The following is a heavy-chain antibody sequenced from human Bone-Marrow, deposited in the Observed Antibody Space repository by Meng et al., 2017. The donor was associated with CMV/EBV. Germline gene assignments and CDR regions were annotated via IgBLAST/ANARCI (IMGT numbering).Heavy chain of an antibody. J-gene: IGHJ4*02. Sequence: GESLKISCAASGFTFSNYWMSWVRQIPGKGLEWVASIKQDGSERYCAGSLKGRCTISRDNANESLILQWNSLRAEDTAVYYCARDRFVVVPAATPYFDFRGQGILVTVSS. D-gene: IGHD2-2*01. CDR1: GFTFSNYW. V-gene: IGHV3-7*01. CDR2: IKQDGSER. CDR3: ARDRFVVVPAATPYFDF.